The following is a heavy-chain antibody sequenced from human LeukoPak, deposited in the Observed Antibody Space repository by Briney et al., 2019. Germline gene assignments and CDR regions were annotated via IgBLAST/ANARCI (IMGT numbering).Heavy chain of an antibody. CDR3: ARRPLLLAYCGGDCYSDYYYGMDV. CDR1: GFTFSSYG. D-gene: IGHD2-21*02. Sequence: GGSLRLSCAASGFTFSSYGMHWVRQAPGKGLEWVAVIWYDGSNKYYADSVKGRFTISRDNSKNTPYLQMNSLRAEDTAVYYCARRPLLLAYCGGDCYSDYYYGMDVWGQGTTVTVSS. V-gene: IGHV3-33*01. J-gene: IGHJ6*02. CDR2: IWYDGSNK.